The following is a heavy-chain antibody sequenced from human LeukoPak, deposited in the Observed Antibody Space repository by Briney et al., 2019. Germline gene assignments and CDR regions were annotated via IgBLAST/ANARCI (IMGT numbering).Heavy chain of an antibody. V-gene: IGHV3-7*01. CDR2: IKQDGSEK. D-gene: IGHD3-16*01. CDR1: GFSFSSNW. CDR3: ARPLGGTLLRDAFDI. Sequence: PGGSLRLSCGASGFSFSSNWMSWVRQAPGRGLEWVANIKQDGSEKHYVDSVKGRFTISRDNAKNSLYLQMNSLRAEDTAVYYCARPLGGTLLRDAFDIWGQGTMVTVSS. J-gene: IGHJ3*02.